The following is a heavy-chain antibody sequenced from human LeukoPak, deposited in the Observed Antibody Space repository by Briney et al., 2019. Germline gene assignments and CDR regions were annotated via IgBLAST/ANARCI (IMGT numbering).Heavy chain of an antibody. Sequence: ASVKVSRKASGGTFSSYAISWVRQAPGQGLEWMGGIIPIFGTANYAQKFQGRVTITTDESTSTAYMELSSLRSEDTAVYYCARENSGWIRTVTTPYFDYWGQGTLVTVSS. CDR1: GGTFSSYA. V-gene: IGHV1-69*05. CDR3: ARENSGWIRTVTTPYFDY. D-gene: IGHD4-17*01. CDR2: IIPIFGTA. J-gene: IGHJ4*02.